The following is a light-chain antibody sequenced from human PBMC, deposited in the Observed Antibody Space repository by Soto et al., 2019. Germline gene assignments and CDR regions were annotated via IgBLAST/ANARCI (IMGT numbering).Light chain of an antibody. V-gene: IGKV1-39*01. CDR3: QQSYSVPLT. CDR1: QRIFTY. Sequence: DIQMTQSPSSLSASVGDRVTITCRASQRIFTYLNWYQQKPGKGPNLLIYSASSLQAGVPSRFXGSGSGTDFTLIISNLQPEDFAIYYCQQSYSVPLTFGGGTRVEIK. J-gene: IGKJ4*01. CDR2: SAS.